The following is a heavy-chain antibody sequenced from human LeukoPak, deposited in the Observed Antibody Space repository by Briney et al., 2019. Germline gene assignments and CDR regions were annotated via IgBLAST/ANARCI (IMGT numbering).Heavy chain of an antibody. J-gene: IGHJ4*02. D-gene: IGHD3-22*01. Sequence: PSETLSLTCTVSGGSISSYYWSWIRQPPGKGLEWIGYIYYSGSTNYNPSLKSRVTISVDTSKNQFSLKLSSVTAADTAVYYCARLRWLRFNPHHDSSGPQDYWGQGTLVTVSS. CDR1: GGSISSYY. CDR3: ARLRWLRFNPHHDSSGPQDY. V-gene: IGHV4-59*08. CDR2: IYYSGST.